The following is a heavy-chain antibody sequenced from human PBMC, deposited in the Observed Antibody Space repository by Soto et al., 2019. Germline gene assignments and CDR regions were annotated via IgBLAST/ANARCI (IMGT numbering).Heavy chain of an antibody. CDR3: AKDQYSSSWEYYYYYGMDV. D-gene: IGHD6-13*01. V-gene: IGHV3-30*18. CDR2: ISYDGSNK. Sequence: GGSLRLSCAASGFTFSSYGMHWVRQAPGKGLEWVAVISYDGSNKYYADSVKGRFTISRDNSKNTLYLQMNSLRAEDTAVYYCAKDQYSSSWEYYYYYGMDVWGQGTTVTVSS. J-gene: IGHJ6*02. CDR1: GFTFSSYG.